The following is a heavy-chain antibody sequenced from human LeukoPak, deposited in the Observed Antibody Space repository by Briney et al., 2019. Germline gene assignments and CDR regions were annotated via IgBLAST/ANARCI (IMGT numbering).Heavy chain of an antibody. V-gene: IGHV4-59*08. CDR2: IYYSGST. D-gene: IGHD3-10*01. Sequence: SETLSLTCTVSGGSISSYYWSWIQQPPGKGLEWIGYIYYSGSTNYNPSLKSRVTISVDTSKNQFSLKLSSVTAADTAVYYCARHVSNYYGSFDYWGQGTLVTVSS. J-gene: IGHJ4*02. CDR1: GGSISSYY. CDR3: ARHVSNYYGSFDY.